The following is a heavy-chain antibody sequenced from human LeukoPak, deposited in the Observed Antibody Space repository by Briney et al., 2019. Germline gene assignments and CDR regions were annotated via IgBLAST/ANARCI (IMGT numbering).Heavy chain of an antibody. CDR1: GGTFSSYA. D-gene: IGHD3-22*01. V-gene: IGHV1-69*13. J-gene: IGHJ3*02. CDR3: ASPLGAQGYDSRWAFSFGAFDI. Sequence: SVKVSCKASGGTFSSYAISWVRQAPGQGLEWMGGIIPIFGTANYAQKFQGRVTITADGSTSTAYMELSSLRSEDTAVYYCASPLGAQGYDSRWAFSFGAFDIWGQGTMVTVSS. CDR2: IIPIFGTA.